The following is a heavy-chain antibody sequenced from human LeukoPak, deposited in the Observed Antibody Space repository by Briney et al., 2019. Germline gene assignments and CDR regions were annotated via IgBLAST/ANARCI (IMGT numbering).Heavy chain of an antibody. D-gene: IGHD2-2*01. Sequence: SETLSLTCTVSGGSISSYYWSWIRQPAGKGLEWIGRIYTSGNTNYNTLFKSRVTISVDTSKNQFSLRLSSVTAADTAVYYCARDLSSSLAFDYWGQGTLVTVSS. J-gene: IGHJ4*02. CDR1: GGSISSYY. CDR3: ARDLSSSLAFDY. V-gene: IGHV4-4*07. CDR2: IYTSGNT.